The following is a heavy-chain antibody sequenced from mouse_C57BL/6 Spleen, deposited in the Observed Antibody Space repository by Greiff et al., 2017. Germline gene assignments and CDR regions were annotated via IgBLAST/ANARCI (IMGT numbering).Heavy chain of an antibody. J-gene: IGHJ2*01. Sequence: VQLQQSGPGLVKPSQSLSITCTVSGFSLTSYGVHWVRQSPGKGLEWLGVIWSGGSTDYNAAFISRLSIIKDNSKSQVFFKMTSLQADDTAIYYCARTLFTTLVACFDYWGQGTTLTVSS. D-gene: IGHD1-1*01. CDR1: GFSLTSYG. V-gene: IGHV2-2*01. CDR2: IWSGGST. CDR3: ARTLFTTLVACFDY.